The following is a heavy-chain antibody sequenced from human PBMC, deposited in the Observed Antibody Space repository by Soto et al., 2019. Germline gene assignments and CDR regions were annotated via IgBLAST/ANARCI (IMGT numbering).Heavy chain of an antibody. D-gene: IGHD2-21*01. CDR1: GFTFSSYA. CDR2: ISSNGGST. CDR3: ARDQAVMGYFDY. V-gene: IGHV3-64*01. Sequence: EVQLVESGGGLVQPGGSLRLSCAASGFTFSSYAMHWVRQAPGKGLEYVSAISSNGGSTYYANSVKGRFTISRDNSKNTLDLQMGSLRAEDMAVYYCARDQAVMGYFDYWGQGTLVTVSS. J-gene: IGHJ4*02.